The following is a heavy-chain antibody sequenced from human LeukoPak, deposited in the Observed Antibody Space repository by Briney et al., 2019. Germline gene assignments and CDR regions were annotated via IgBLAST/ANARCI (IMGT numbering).Heavy chain of an antibody. V-gene: IGHV4-4*07. CDR2: IYSTGST. CDR3: ARQIASAGTAGFDF. J-gene: IGHJ4*02. D-gene: IGHD6-13*01. CDR1: GGSISSYY. Sequence: SETLSPTCTVSGGSISSYYWSWTRQPAGKGLEWIGRIYSTGSTNYNPSLKSRVTMSVDTSKNQFSLRLRSVTAADTAVYYCARQIASAGTAGFDFWGQGALVTVSS.